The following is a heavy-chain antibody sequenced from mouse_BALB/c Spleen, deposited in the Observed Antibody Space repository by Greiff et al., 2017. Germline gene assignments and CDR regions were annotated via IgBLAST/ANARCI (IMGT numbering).Heavy chain of an antibody. Sequence: EVQLHQSGAELVKPGASVKLSCTASGFNIKDTYMHWVKQRPDQGLEWIGRIDPANGNTKSDPKFQGKATITADTSSNTAYLQLSSLTSEDTAVYYCARIGNWAYWGQGTLVTVSA. CDR2: IDPANGNT. D-gene: IGHD2-1*01. CDR3: ARIGNWAY. V-gene: IGHV14-3*02. CDR1: GFNIKDTY. J-gene: IGHJ3*01.